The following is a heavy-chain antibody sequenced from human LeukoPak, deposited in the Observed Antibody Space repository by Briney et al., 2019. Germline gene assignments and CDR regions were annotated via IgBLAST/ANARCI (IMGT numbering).Heavy chain of an antibody. J-gene: IGHJ4*02. CDR3: ARGGNRFGGFYFAY. CDR1: ADALTRVGHY. Sequence: SQTLCLTCTVSADALTRVGHYWAWIRQLPGEGLESIGFIHHSGSSRHNPSLKDRVAISVDASRKQLALRLRSVTAADTAIYYCARGGNRFGGFYFAYWGKGIQVIVSS. CDR2: IHHSGSS. V-gene: IGHV4-31*03. D-gene: IGHD3-10*01.